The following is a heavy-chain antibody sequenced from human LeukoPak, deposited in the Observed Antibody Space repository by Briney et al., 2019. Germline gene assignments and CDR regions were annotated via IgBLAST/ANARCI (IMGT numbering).Heavy chain of an antibody. CDR1: GYTFTGYY. CDR2: INPNGGGT. V-gene: IGHV1-2*02. J-gene: IGHJ4*02. D-gene: IGHD3-9*01. Sequence: ASVKVSCKASGYTFTGYYMHWVRQAPGQGLEWMGWINPNGGGTNYAQKFQGRVTMTRDTSISTAYMELSRLRSDDTAVYYCARGYDILTGYVYWGQGTLVTVSS. CDR3: ARGYDILTGYVY.